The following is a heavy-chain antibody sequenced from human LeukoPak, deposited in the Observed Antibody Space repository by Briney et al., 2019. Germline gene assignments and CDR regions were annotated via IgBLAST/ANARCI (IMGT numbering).Heavy chain of an antibody. CDR1: GFAFSSYA. CDR2: ISYDGSNK. Sequence: GRSLRLSCAASGFAFSSYAMHWVRQAPGKGLEWVAVISYDGSNKYYADSVKGRFTISRDNSKNTLYLQMNSLRAEDPAVYYCANFQTVGVKPFEHWGQGTLVTVSS. CDR3: ANFQTVGVKPFEH. V-gene: IGHV3-30-3*01. D-gene: IGHD1-26*01. J-gene: IGHJ5*02.